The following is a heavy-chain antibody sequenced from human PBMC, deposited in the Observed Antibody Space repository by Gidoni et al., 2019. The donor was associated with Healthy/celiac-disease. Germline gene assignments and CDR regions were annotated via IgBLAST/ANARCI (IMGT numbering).Heavy chain of an antibody. CDR2: IRSKAYGGTT. Sequence: EVQLVESGGGLVQPGRSLRLSCTASGFTFGDYAMSWFRQAPGKGLEWVGFIRSKAYGGTTEYAASVKGRFTISRDDSKSIAYLQMNSLKTEDTAVYYCTRSMVLRYFDSLPSPFDYWGQGTLVTVSS. CDR1: GFTFGDYA. CDR3: TRSMVLRYFDSLPSPFDY. V-gene: IGHV3-49*03. J-gene: IGHJ4*02. D-gene: IGHD3-9*01.